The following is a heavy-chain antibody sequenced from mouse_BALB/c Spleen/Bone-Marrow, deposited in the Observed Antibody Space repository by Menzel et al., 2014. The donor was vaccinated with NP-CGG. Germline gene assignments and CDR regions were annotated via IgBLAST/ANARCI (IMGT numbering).Heavy chain of an antibody. Sequence: EVQLQQSGPELVKPGASVKIPCKASGYTFTDYNIDWVKQSHGKSLEWIGDINPNNGGTIYNQKFKGKATLTVDKSSSTAYMELRSLTSEDTAVYYCAIYYYGSSYAMDYWGQGTSVTVSS. D-gene: IGHD1-1*01. CDR1: GYTFTDYN. CDR3: AIYYYGSSYAMDY. J-gene: IGHJ4*01. V-gene: IGHV1-18*01. CDR2: INPNNGGT.